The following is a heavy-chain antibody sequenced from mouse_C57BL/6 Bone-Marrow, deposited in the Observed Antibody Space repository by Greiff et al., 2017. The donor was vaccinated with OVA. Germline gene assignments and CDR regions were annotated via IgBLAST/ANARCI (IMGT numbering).Heavy chain of an antibody. D-gene: IGHD2-2*01. J-gene: IGHJ4*01. Sequence: DVQLQESGPSLVRPSQTLSLTCTVTGFSINSDCYWIWIRQFPGNKLEYIGYTFYSGITYYNPSLESRTYITRDTSKNQFSLKLSSVTTEDTATYDCARNRYGAGYLYAMDYWGQGTSVTVSS. CDR1: GFSINSDCY. CDR3: ARNRYGAGYLYAMDY. CDR2: TFYSGIT. V-gene: IGHV3-3*01.